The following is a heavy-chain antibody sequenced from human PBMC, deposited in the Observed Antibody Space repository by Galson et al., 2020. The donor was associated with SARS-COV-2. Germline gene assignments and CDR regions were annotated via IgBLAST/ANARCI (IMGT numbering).Heavy chain of an antibody. CDR3: AAEVPGDYEGHYFYMDV. V-gene: IGHV1-58*02. D-gene: IGHD4-17*01. Sequence: ASVKVSCQASGFPFSSSAMQWVRQARGQRLEWIGWIVVGSGNTNYAQKFQERVTITRDMSTSTAYMELSSLRSEDTALYFCAAEVPGDYEGHYFYMDVWGRGTTVTISS. J-gene: IGHJ6*03. CDR1: GFPFSSSA. CDR2: IVVGSGNT.